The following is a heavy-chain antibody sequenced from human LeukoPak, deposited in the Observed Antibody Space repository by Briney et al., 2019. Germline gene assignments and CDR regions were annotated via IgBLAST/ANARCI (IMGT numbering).Heavy chain of an antibody. V-gene: IGHV4-30-2*01. CDR2: TYHSGST. J-gene: IGHJ3*02. CDR1: GGSISSGGYY. Sequence: PSQTLSLTCTVSGGSISSGGYYWSWIRQPPGKGLEWIGYTYHSGSTYYNPSLKSRVTISVDRSKNQFSLKLSSVTAADTAVYYCARDTSTGTTDIWGQGTMVTVSS. CDR3: ARDTSTGTTDI. D-gene: IGHD1-7*01.